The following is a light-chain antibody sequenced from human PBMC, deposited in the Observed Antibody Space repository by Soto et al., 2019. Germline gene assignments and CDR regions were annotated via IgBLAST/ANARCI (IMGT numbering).Light chain of an antibody. V-gene: IGKV1-17*01. CDR2: AAS. CDR3: QQSYSTPRT. J-gene: IGKJ1*01. CDR1: QGISSE. Sequence: IQMTQSPPALSASVGHTVTITFGASQGISSELGWYQQKPGKAPKRLIYAASSLESGVPSRFSGSGSGTEFTLTISSLQPEDFATYYCQQSYSTPRTFGQGTKV.